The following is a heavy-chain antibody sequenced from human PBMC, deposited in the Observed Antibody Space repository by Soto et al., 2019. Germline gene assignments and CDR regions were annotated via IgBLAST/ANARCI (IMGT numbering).Heavy chain of an antibody. CDR3: ARLEYYDSSGYFAPSFDY. CDR1: GGSISSSNW. J-gene: IGHJ4*02. Sequence: SETLSLTCAVSGGSISSSNWWSWVRQPPGKGLEWIGEIYHSGSTNYNPSLKSRVTISVDTSKNQFSLKLSSVTAADTAVYYCARLEYYDSSGYFAPSFDYWGQGTLVTVSS. D-gene: IGHD3-22*01. CDR2: IYHSGST. V-gene: IGHV4-4*02.